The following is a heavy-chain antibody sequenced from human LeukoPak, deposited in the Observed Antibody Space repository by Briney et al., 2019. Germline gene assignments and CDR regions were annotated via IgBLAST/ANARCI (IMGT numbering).Heavy chain of an antibody. J-gene: IGHJ4*02. CDR2: INPNSGGT. CDR1: GYTFTGYY. CDR3: ARGRMNFDY. V-gene: IGHV1-2*04. Sequence: GSVKVSCTASGYTFTGYYIHWVRQAPGQGLEWMGWINPNSGGTNYAQKFQGWVTMTRDTSMSTAYMELSRLRSDDTAVYYCARGRMNFDYWGQGTLVTVSS.